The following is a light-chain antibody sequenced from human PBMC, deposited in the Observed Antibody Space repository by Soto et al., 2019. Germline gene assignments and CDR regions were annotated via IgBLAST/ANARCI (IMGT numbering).Light chain of an antibody. CDR3: PQYGSPLT. J-gene: IGKJ4*01. Sequence: EIVLTQSPGTLSLSPGERATLSCRASQSISSSYLAWYQQKPGQAPRLLIYGESNRATGIPERFSGSGSGTDFTLTISRLEPEDFAVYYCPQYGSPLTFGGGPKVEIK. CDR1: QSISSSY. V-gene: IGKV3-20*01. CDR2: GES.